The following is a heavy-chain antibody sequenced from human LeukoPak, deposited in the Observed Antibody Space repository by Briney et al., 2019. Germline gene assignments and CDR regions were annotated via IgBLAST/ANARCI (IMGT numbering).Heavy chain of an antibody. CDR2: ISGSGGTT. CDR3: AKGDLGFGRFHFDY. D-gene: IGHD3-16*01. Sequence: GGSLRLSCAASGFTFTSYAMNWVRQAPGKGLEWVSSISGSGGTTYNADSVKGRFTISRDNSKNTLYLQMNNLRAEDTAVYYCAKGDLGFGRFHFDYWGHGNLVTVSP. CDR1: GFTFTSYA. J-gene: IGHJ4*01. V-gene: IGHV3-23*01.